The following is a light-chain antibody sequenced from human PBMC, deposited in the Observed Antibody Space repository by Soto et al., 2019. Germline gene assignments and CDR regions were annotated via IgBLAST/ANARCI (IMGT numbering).Light chain of an antibody. CDR3: SSYKTGSPLWV. Sequence: QSALTQPASVSGSPGQSITISSTGSNSDVGAYNYVSWYQQHPGKAPKLMIYDVSSRPSGVSNRFSGSKSGNTASLTISGLQAEDEADYYCSSYKTGSPLWVFGGGTKLTVL. CDR1: NSDVGAYNY. J-gene: IGLJ3*02. CDR2: DVS. V-gene: IGLV2-14*01.